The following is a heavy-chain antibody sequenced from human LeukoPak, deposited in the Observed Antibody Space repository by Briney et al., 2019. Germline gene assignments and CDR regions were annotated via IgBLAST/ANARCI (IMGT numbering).Heavy chain of an antibody. J-gene: IGHJ3*02. CDR2: IYYSGST. CDR1: GGSISSYY. Sequence: SETLSLTCTVSGGSISSYYWSWIRQPPGKGLEWTGYIYYSGSTNYNPSLKSRVTISVDTSKNQFSLKLSSVTAADTAVYYCAGVDTAMVYDAFDIWGQGTMVTVSS. V-gene: IGHV4-59*01. CDR3: AGVDTAMVYDAFDI. D-gene: IGHD5-18*01.